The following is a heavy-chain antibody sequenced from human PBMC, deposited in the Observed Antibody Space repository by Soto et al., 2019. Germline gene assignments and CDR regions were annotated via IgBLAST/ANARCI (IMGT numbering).Heavy chain of an antibody. CDR1: GFTFSSYS. Sequence: LRLSCAASGFTFSSYSMNWVRQAPGKGLEWVSYISSSSSTIYYADSVKGRFTISRDNAKNSLYLQMNSLRDEDTAVYYCARAYSSSSWGRFFFDYWGQGTLVTVSS. D-gene: IGHD6-6*01. CDR2: ISSSSSTI. J-gene: IGHJ4*02. CDR3: ARAYSSSSWGRFFFDY. V-gene: IGHV3-48*02.